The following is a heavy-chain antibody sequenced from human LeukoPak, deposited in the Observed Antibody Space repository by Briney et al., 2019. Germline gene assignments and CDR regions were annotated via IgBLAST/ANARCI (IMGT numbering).Heavy chain of an antibody. D-gene: IGHD6-19*01. Sequence: ASVKVSCKASGYTFTSYGISWVRQAPGQGLEWMGWISAYNGNTNYAQKLQGRVTMTTDTSTSTAYMELSGLTSDDTAVYFCVRGPHTSGWPQHYYWGQGTLVTVSS. J-gene: IGHJ4*02. CDR1: GYTFTSYG. CDR2: ISAYNGNT. CDR3: VRGPHTSGWPQHYY. V-gene: IGHV1-18*01.